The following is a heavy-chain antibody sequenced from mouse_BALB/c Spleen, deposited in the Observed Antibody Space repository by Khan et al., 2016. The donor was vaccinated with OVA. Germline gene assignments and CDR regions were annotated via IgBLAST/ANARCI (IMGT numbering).Heavy chain of an antibody. V-gene: IGHV1S136*01. D-gene: IGHD2-14*01. CDR1: GYTFTRYV. J-gene: IGHJ2*01. CDR3: VRPENRYERVFDY. Sequence: VQLKQSGPELVKPGASVKMSCKASGYTFTRYVMHWVKQKPGQGLEWIGYINPYNDGTKYNEKFKGKATLTSDKSSSTAYMELSSLTSEDSAVYYCVRPENRYERVFDYWGQGTTLTVSS. CDR2: INPYNDGT.